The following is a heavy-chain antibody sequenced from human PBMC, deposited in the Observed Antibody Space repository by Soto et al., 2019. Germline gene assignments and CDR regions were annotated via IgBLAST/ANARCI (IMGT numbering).Heavy chain of an antibody. CDR1: GYTFTSYD. J-gene: IGHJ3*02. V-gene: IGHV1-8*01. CDR3: ARGTDSSTAFDI. Sequence: ASVKVSCKASGYTFTSYDINWVRQATGQGLEWMGWMNPNSGNTGYAQKFQGRVTMTRNTSISTAYMELSSLRSEDTAVYYCARGTDSSTAFDIWGQGTMVTVSS. D-gene: IGHD6-13*01. CDR2: MNPNSGNT.